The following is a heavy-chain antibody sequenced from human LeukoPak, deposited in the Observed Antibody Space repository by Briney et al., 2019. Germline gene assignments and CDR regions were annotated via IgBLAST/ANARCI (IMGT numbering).Heavy chain of an antibody. V-gene: IGHV3-66*01. CDR3: ARTDYSSSWHYFDY. CDR2: IYSGDGT. CDR1: GFTVSSNY. Sequence: PGGSLRLSCAVSGFTVSSNYMSWVRQAPGKGLEWVSVIYSGDGTYYSDSVKGRFTISRDNSNNTLYLQMNSLRPEDTAMYYCARTDYSSSWHYFDYWGQGTLVTVSS. D-gene: IGHD6-13*01. J-gene: IGHJ4*02.